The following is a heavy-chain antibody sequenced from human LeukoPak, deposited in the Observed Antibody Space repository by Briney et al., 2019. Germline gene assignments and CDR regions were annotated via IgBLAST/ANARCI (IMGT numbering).Heavy chain of an antibody. CDR2: TSDDGSTK. Sequence: GGSLRLSCTASGFTFSSYAMHWVRQAPGKGLQWLALTSDDGSTKYYADSVKGRFTISRDNSQNTLFLQMNSLRAEETAMYYCARAPGGFHGDYSPVAYWGQGTLVTVSS. D-gene: IGHD4-17*01. CDR3: ARAPGGFHGDYSPVAY. CDR1: GFTFSSYA. J-gene: IGHJ4*02. V-gene: IGHV3-30-3*01.